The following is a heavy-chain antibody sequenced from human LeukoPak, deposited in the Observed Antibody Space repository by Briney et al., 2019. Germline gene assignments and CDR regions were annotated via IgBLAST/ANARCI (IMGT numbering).Heavy chain of an antibody. CDR2: IYTSGST. Sequence: SETLSLTCTVSGGSITNYYWSWIRQPAGKGLEWIGRIYTSGSTNYNPSLKSRVTMSVDTSKSQFSLKLSSVTAADTAVYYCARVDFFYFDYWGQGTLVTVSS. J-gene: IGHJ4*02. CDR1: GGSITNYY. D-gene: IGHD2-2*03. CDR3: ARVDFFYFDY. V-gene: IGHV4-4*07.